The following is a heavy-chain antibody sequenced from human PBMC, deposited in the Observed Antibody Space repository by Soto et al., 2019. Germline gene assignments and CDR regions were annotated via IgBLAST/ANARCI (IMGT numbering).Heavy chain of an antibody. Sequence: SVKVSCKASGGTFSSYAISWVRQAPGQGLEWMGGIIPIFGTANYAQKFQGRVTINADKSTSTAYMELSSLRSEDTAVYYCARGSIAARPGPFDYWGQGTLVTVSS. CDR2: IIPIFGTA. J-gene: IGHJ4*02. V-gene: IGHV1-69*06. CDR3: ARGSIAARPGPFDY. CDR1: GGTFSSYA. D-gene: IGHD6-6*01.